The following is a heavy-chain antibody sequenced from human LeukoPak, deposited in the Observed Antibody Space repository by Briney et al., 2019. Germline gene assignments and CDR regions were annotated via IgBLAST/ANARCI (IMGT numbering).Heavy chain of an antibody. Sequence: GGSLRLSCAASGFTFSSYAMSWVRQAPGKGLEWVSAISGSGGSTYYADSVKGRFTISRDNSKNTLYLQMNSLRAEDTAVYYCAKRKSSIVGASSFDYWGQGTLATASS. CDR1: GFTFSSYA. V-gene: IGHV3-23*01. D-gene: IGHD1-26*01. J-gene: IGHJ4*02. CDR3: AKRKSSIVGASSFDY. CDR2: ISGSGGST.